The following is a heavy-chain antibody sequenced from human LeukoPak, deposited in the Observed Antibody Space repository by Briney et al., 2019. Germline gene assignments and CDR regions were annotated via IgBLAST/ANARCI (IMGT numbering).Heavy chain of an antibody. CDR2: ISYDGSDK. J-gene: IGHJ5*02. V-gene: IGHV3-30*03. CDR1: GFTFSSYG. D-gene: IGHD3-3*01. Sequence: GRSLRLSCAASGFTFSSYGMHWVRQAPGKGLEWVAFISYDGSDKYYADSVKGRFTISRDNSKNTLYLQMNSLRAEDTAVYYCASGLRFLEWLSTWGQGTLVTVSS. CDR3: ASGLRFLEWLST.